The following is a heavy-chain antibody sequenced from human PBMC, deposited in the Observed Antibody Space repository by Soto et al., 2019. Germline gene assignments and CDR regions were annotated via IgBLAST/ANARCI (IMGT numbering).Heavy chain of an antibody. D-gene: IGHD4-17*01. CDR2: IYSGGST. CDR3: ARVPEAEDYGEIFDY. V-gene: IGHV3-66*01. Sequence: EVQLVESGGGLVQPGGSLRLSCAASGFTVSSNYMSWVRQAPGKGLEWVSVIYSGGSTYYADSVKGRFTISRDNSKNTLYLQMNSLRGEDTAVYYCARVPEAEDYGEIFDYWGQGTLVTGFS. J-gene: IGHJ4*02. CDR1: GFTVSSNY.